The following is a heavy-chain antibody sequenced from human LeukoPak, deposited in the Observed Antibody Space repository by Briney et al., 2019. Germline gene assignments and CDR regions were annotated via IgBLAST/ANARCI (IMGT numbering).Heavy chain of an antibody. CDR3: AKDGAATIYYFDS. Sequence: GGSLRLSCAASGFTFNSYAMSWVRQAPGKGLEWVSAISGTGDTTYYADSVKGRFTISRDNSKNTLSLQMNSLRAEDSAVYYCAKDGAATIYYFDSWGQGTLVTVSS. V-gene: IGHV3-23*01. CDR2: ISGTGDTT. CDR1: GFTFNSYA. D-gene: IGHD5-12*01. J-gene: IGHJ4*02.